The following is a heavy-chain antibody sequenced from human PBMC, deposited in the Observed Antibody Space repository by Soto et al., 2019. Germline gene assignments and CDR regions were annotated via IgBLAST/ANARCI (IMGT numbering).Heavy chain of an antibody. CDR3: AKSLLLTMIVDLGEDYFDY. CDR2: ISGSGGST. J-gene: IGHJ4*02. D-gene: IGHD3-22*01. V-gene: IGHV3-23*01. Sequence: GGSLRLSCAASGFTFSSYAMSWVRQAPGKGLEWVSAISGSGGSTYYADSVKGQFTISRDNSKNTLYLQMNSLRAEDTAVYYCAKSLLLTMIVDLGEDYFDYWGQGTLVTVSS. CDR1: GFTFSSYA.